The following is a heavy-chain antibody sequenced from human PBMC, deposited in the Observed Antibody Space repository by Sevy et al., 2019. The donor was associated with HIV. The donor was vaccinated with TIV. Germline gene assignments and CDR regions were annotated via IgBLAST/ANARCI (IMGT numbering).Heavy chain of an antibody. CDR2: ISGSGGST. J-gene: IGHJ5*02. CDR1: GFTFSSYA. CDR3: AKDFYPDYYDSSGFTSAGWFDP. D-gene: IGHD3-22*01. Sequence: GGSLRLSCAASGFTFSSYAMSWVRQAPGKGVEWVSAISGSGGSTYYADSVKGRFTISRDNSKNTLYLQMNSLRAEDTAVYYCAKDFYPDYYDSSGFTSAGWFDPWGQGTLVTVSS. V-gene: IGHV3-23*01.